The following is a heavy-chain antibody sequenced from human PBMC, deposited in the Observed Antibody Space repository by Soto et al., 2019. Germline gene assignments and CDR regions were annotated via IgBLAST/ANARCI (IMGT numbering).Heavy chain of an antibody. CDR1: GFTFSNAW. CDR3: MVTYSGSSMRFDY. Sequence: EVQLVESGGGLVKPGGSLRLSCAASGFTFSNAWMTWVRQAPGKGLEWVGRVKSKTDGGTIDYAAPVKDRFTISRDDSKNTLYLQMNSLKTEDTAVYYCMVTYSGSSMRFDYWGQGTLVTVSA. J-gene: IGHJ4*02. V-gene: IGHV3-15*01. CDR2: VKSKTDGGTI. D-gene: IGHD5-12*01.